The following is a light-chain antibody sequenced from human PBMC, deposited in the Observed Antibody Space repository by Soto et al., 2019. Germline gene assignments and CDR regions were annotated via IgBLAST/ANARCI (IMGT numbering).Light chain of an antibody. Sequence: QSALTQPPSASGSPGQSVTISCTGTSSDVGGYNYVSWYQQHPGKVPKLLIYEVNKWPSGVPDRFSGSKSGNTASLTVSGLQAEDEADYYCRSYAGSSNVIFGGGTKLTVL. CDR3: RSYAGSSNVI. CDR2: EVN. V-gene: IGLV2-8*01. CDR1: SSDVGGYNY. J-gene: IGLJ2*01.